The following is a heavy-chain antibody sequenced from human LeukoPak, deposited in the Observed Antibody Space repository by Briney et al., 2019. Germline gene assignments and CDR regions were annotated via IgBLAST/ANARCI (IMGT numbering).Heavy chain of an antibody. Sequence: PGGSLRLSCAASGFTFITHWMTWVRQAPGKGLEWVANIRLDGGEKYYLDSVKGRFTISRDNAKNSLDLQMHSLTAEDTAVYYCARVGPRYCSSTTCHFDYWGQGTLVTVSS. J-gene: IGHJ4*02. CDR3: ARVGPRYCSSTTCHFDY. V-gene: IGHV3-7*01. CDR2: IRLDGGEK. CDR1: GFTFITHW. D-gene: IGHD2-2*01.